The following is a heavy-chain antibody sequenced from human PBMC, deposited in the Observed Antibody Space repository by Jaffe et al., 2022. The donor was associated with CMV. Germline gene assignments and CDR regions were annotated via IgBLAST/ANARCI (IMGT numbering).Heavy chain of an antibody. J-gene: IGHJ3*02. V-gene: IGHV3-66*01. Sequence: EVQLVESGGGLVQPGGSLRLSCAASGFTVSSNYMSWVRQAPGKGLEWVSVIYSGGSTYYADSVKGRFTISRDNSKNTLYLQMNSLRAEDTAVYYCARSIERHYDSSGYPEGGLDAFDIWGQGTMVTVSS. D-gene: IGHD3-22*01. CDR3: ARSIERHYDSSGYPEGGLDAFDI. CDR1: GFTVSSNY. CDR2: IYSGGST.